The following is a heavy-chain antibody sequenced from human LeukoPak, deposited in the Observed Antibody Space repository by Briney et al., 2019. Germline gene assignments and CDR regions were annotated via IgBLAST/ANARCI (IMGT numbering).Heavy chain of an antibody. J-gene: IGHJ6*02. CDR1: GFTFSSYG. D-gene: IGHD3-22*01. CDR3: ARSSYYDSTYGMDV. CDR2: IYHSGST. V-gene: IGHV4-4*02. Sequence: GSLRLSCAASGFTFSSYGMHWVRQPPGKGLEWIGEIYHSGSTNYNPSLKSRVTISVDNSKNHFSLKLSSVTAADTAVYYCARSSYYDSTYGMDVWGQGTTVTVSS.